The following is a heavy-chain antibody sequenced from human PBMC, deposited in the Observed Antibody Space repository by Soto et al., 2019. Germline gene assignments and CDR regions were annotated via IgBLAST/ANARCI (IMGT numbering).Heavy chain of an antibody. CDR3: STSLDY. CDR1: GFTFSSYW. Sequence: PGGSLRLSCAASGFTFSSYWMDWVRQAPGKGLEWVANINQDGSEKHYIDSVKGRFTISRDNAKNSLYLQMSRLTAEDSALYYCSTSLDYWGQGTPVTVSS. V-gene: IGHV3-7*01. CDR2: INQDGSEK. J-gene: IGHJ4*02.